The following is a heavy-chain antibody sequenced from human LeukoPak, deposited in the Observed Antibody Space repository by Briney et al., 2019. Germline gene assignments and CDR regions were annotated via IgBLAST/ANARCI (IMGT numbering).Heavy chain of an antibody. CDR2: ISGSGGST. CDR1: GFTFSSYA. Sequence: PGGSLRLSCAASGFTFSSYAMSWVRQAPGKGLEWVSAISGSGGSTYYADSVKGRFTISRDNAKNSLYLQMNSLRAEDTAVYYCARDGPRITIFGVLSAHGMDVWDQGTTVTVSS. J-gene: IGHJ6*02. CDR3: ARDGPRITIFGVLSAHGMDV. V-gene: IGHV3-23*01. D-gene: IGHD3-3*01.